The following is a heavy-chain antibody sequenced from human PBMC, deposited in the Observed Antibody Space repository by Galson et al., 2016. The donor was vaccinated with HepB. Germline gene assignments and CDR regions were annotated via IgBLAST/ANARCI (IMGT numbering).Heavy chain of an antibody. CDR2: ISISSNFI. V-gene: IGHV3-21*01. CDR3: AKDSILDD. J-gene: IGHJ4*02. Sequence: SLRLSCAASGFTFSHYTMNWVRQPPGKGLEWVSSISISSNFIHYADSVKGRFTISRDNAKNSLFLQMSSLRAEDTAIYYCAKDSILDDCGQGILGTVSS. D-gene: IGHD3-3*01. CDR1: GFTFSHYT.